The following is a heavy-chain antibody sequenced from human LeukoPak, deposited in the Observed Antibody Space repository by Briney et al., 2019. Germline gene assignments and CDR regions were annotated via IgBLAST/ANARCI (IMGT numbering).Heavy chain of an antibody. Sequence: GGSLRLSCAASGFTFNSYHMNWVRQAPGKGLEWVSSITSSSSYTYYAESVKGRFTISRDNAENSLYLQMNSLRAEDTAVYYCARDPYFGELSPHVYYWYMDVWGKGTTVTVSS. CDR3: ARDPYFGELSPHVYYWYMDV. V-gene: IGHV3-21*01. CDR2: ITSSSSYT. CDR1: GFTFNSYH. D-gene: IGHD3-10*01. J-gene: IGHJ6*03.